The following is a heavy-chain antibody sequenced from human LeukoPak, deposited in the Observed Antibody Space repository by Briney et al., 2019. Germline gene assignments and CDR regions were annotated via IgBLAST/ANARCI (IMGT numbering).Heavy chain of an antibody. V-gene: IGHV3-21*01. CDR3: ARQPDYPNNWFDP. Sequence: PGGSLRLSCAASGFTFSSYSMNWVRQAPGKGLEWVSSISSSSSYIYYADSVKGRFTISRDNAKNSLYLQMNSLRAEDTAVYYCARQPDYPNNWFDPWGQGTLVTVSS. CDR1: GFTFSSYS. D-gene: IGHD4/OR15-4a*01. CDR2: ISSSSSYI. J-gene: IGHJ5*02.